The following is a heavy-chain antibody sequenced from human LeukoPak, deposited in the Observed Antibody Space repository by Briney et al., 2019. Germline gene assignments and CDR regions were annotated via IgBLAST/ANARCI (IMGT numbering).Heavy chain of an antibody. CDR1: GGTFSSYA. J-gene: IGHJ5*02. D-gene: IGHD2-2*01. CDR3: ARVFGVVPAAMFDP. V-gene: IGHV1-69*06. CDR2: IIPIFGTA. Sequence: SVKVSCKASGGTFSSYAISWVRQAPGQGLEWMGGIIPIFGTANYAQKFQGRVTITADKSTSTAYMEMSSLRFEDTAVYYCARVFGVVPAAMFDPWGQGTLVTVSS.